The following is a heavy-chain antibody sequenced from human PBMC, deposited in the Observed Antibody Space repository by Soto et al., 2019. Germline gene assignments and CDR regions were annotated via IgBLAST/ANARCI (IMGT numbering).Heavy chain of an antibody. CDR2: IIPILGIA. Sequence: SVKVSCKASGGTFSSYTISCVRQAPGQGLEWMGRIIPILGIANYAQKFQGRVTMTRNTSISTAYMDLSSLRSEDTAVYYCAREHIGWFDPWGQGTLVTV. V-gene: IGHV1-69*04. CDR3: AREHIGWFDP. J-gene: IGHJ5*02. D-gene: IGHD2-21*01. CDR1: GGTFSSYT.